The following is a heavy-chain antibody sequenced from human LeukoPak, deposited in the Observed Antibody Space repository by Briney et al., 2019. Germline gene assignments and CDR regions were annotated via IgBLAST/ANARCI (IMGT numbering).Heavy chain of an antibody. CDR1: GFPFSSYG. Sequence: PGGSLRLSCAASGFPFSSYGMYWVRQAPGKGLEWVAFMRYDGSNKYYADSVKGRFTISRDNSKNTLYLQMNSLRAEDTAVYYCAKDPYDFWSGYPRPIYFDYWGQGTLVTVSS. CDR2: MRYDGSNK. D-gene: IGHD3-3*01. CDR3: AKDPYDFWSGYPRPIYFDY. V-gene: IGHV3-30*02. J-gene: IGHJ4*02.